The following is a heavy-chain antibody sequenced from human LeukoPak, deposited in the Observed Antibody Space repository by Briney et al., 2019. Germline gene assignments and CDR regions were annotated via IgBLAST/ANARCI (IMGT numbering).Heavy chain of an antibody. Sequence: SVKVSCKASGGTFSSYAISWVRQAPGQGLEWMGGIIPIFGTANYAQKFQGRVTITADESTSTAYMELSSLRSEDTAVYYCARWHGGNDDAFDIWGQGTMVTVSS. J-gene: IGHJ3*02. CDR2: IIPIFGTA. CDR3: ARWHGGNDDAFDI. V-gene: IGHV1-69*13. D-gene: IGHD4-23*01. CDR1: GGTFSSYA.